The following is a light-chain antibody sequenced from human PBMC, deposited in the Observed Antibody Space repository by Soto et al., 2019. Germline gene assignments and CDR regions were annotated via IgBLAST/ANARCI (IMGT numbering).Light chain of an antibody. CDR1: QSVSSY. J-gene: IGKJ4*01. CDR2: DAS. V-gene: IGKV3-11*01. Sequence: EIVLTQSPATLSLSPGERATLSCRASQSVSSYLAWYQQKPGQAPRLLIHDASNRATGIPARFSGSGSGTDFTLTIRSLEPEDFAVYYCQQRSNWPLTFGGGTKVEIK. CDR3: QQRSNWPLT.